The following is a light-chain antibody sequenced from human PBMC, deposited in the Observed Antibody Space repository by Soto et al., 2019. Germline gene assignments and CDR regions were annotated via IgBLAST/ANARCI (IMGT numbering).Light chain of an antibody. CDR3: CSYTTSNTSQIV. V-gene: IGLV2-14*03. Sequence: QSALTQPASVSGSPGQSITISCTGTSSDVGGYNYVSWYQHHPGKAPKLMIYDVSNRPSGVANRCSGSKSGNTASLTISGLHPEDEADYYCCSYTTSNTSQIVFGTGTKLTVL. CDR1: SSDVGGYNY. J-gene: IGLJ1*01. CDR2: DVS.